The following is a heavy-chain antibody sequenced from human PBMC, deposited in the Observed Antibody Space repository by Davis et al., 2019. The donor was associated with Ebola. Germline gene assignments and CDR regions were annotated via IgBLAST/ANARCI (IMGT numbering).Heavy chain of an antibody. V-gene: IGHV4-61*01. D-gene: IGHD6-13*01. CDR1: GGSVSSLSNY. CDR3: ARVAYSSPDAFDI. CDR2: IYHTGST. Sequence: SETLSLTCSVSGGSVSSLSNYWSWIRQSPGKGLEWIGYIYHTGSTNYNPSLKSRVFIGVDTSNNLFSLNVTSVTAADTAVYYCARVAYSSPDAFDIWGQGTMVIVSS. J-gene: IGHJ3*02.